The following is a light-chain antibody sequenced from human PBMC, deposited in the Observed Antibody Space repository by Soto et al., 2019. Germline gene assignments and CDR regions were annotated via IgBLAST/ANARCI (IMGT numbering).Light chain of an antibody. CDR2: DAS. CDR1: QSISVS. CDR3: QQRSKWPPIFT. J-gene: IGKJ3*01. V-gene: IGKV3-11*01. Sequence: EIVLTQSPATLSLSPGESATLSCRASQSISVSLAWYQQRRGQAPRLLIYDASRRATGIPARFSGSGSGTEFTLNISRLEPEDFAVYYWQQRSKWPPIFTFGPGTKVDIK.